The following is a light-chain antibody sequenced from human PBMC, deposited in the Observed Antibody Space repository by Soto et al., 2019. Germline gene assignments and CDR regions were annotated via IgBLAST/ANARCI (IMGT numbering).Light chain of an antibody. J-gene: IGKJ1*01. CDR2: KAS. Sequence: DIQMTQSPSTLSASVGDRVTITCRASQSISSWMAWYQQKPGKAPKLLIYKASSLESGVPSRFSGSGSGTEFTLTIRSLQPDDFATYYCQHYKPYFWTFGQVTNVDIK. V-gene: IGKV1-5*03. CDR3: QHYKPYFWT. CDR1: QSISSW.